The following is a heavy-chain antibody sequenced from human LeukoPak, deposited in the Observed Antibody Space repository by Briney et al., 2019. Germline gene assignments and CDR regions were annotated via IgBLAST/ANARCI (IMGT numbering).Heavy chain of an antibody. CDR2: INHSGST. J-gene: IGHJ4*02. CDR1: GGSFSGYY. Sequence: SETLSLTCAVYGGSFSGYYWSWIRQPPGKGLEWIGEINHSGSTNYNPSLKSRVTISVDTSKNQFSLKLSSVTAADTAVYYCARYGSGRGRLDYWGQGTLVTVSS. CDR3: ARYGSGRGRLDY. V-gene: IGHV4-34*01. D-gene: IGHD3-10*01.